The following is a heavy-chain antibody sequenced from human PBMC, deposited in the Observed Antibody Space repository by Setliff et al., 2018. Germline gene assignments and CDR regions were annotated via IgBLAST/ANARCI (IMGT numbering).Heavy chain of an antibody. CDR1: GFSLNTSGMR. J-gene: IGHJ4*02. D-gene: IGHD6-13*01. CDR3: ARISASSSHFDY. V-gene: IGHV2-70*04. CDR2: IDWDDDK. Sequence: SGPTLVNPTQTLTLTCTFSGFSLNTSGMRVSWIRQPPGKALELLARIDWDDDKFYSTSLKTRLTISKDTSKKQVVLTMTNMDPVDTATYYCARISASSSHFDYWGPGTLVTVSS.